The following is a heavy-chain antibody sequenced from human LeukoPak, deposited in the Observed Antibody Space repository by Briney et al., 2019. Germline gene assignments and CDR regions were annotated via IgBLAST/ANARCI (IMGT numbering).Heavy chain of an antibody. CDR2: IIPIFGTG. D-gene: IGHD1-26*01. Sequence: ASVKVSCKASGGTFSSYAISWVRQAPGQGLEWMGGIIPIFGTGNYAQKFQGRVTITADESTSTAYMELSSLRSEDTAVYNCAREGGSYYGSQYDYWGQGTLVTVSS. CDR3: AREGGSYYGSQYDY. V-gene: IGHV1-69*13. J-gene: IGHJ4*02. CDR1: GGTFSSYA.